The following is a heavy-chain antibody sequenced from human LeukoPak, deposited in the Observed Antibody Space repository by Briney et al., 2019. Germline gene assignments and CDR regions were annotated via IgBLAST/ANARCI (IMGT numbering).Heavy chain of an antibody. J-gene: IGHJ2*01. CDR1: GGSISVYY. V-gene: IGHV4-59*01. D-gene: IGHD6-13*01. CDR3: ARDSRAAGTGESGGYFDL. Sequence: SETLSLTCTVSGGSISVYYWSWVRQPAGKGLGWIWYTYYSGRTNSNPSLKSRVTILVDTSKNQVSLNMSSVTAADTAVYYCARDSRAAGTGESGGYFDLWGCGTLVTVSS. CDR2: TYYSGRT.